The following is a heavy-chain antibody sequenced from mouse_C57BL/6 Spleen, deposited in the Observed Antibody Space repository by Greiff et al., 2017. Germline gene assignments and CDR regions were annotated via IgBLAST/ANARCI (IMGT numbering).Heavy chain of an antibody. D-gene: IGHD2-3*01. V-gene: IGHV3-6*01. J-gene: IGHJ1*03. CDR1: GYSITSGYY. CDR2: ISYDGSN. Sequence: EVQLVESGPGLVKPSQSLSLTCSVTGYSITSGYYWNWIRQFPGNKLEWMGYISYDGSNNYNPSLKNRISITRDTAKNQFFLKLNSVTTEDTATYYWAREGGLLGWYFDVWGTGTTVTVSS. CDR3: AREGGLLGWYFDV.